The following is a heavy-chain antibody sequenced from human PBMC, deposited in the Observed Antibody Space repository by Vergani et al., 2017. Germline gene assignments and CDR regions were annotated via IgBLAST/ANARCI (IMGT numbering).Heavy chain of an antibody. CDR3: AGQFWVSQGVGAFET. D-gene: IGHD3-16*01. J-gene: IGHJ3*02. Sequence: QVQLLESGPGLLKPSETLSLTCSVSGYSITSGYYWGWIRQPPGRGLEWIATVFHSGSAYYNPSLRRRVTISVETSKNQFSLRLTTLTAADTAVYYCAGQFWVSQGVGAFETWGRGTEVSVSS. CDR2: VFHSGSA. V-gene: IGHV4-38-2*01. CDR1: GYSITSGYY.